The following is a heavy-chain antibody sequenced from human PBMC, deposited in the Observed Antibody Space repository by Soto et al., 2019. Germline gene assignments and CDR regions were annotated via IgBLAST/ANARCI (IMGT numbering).Heavy chain of an antibody. V-gene: IGHV1-18*01. CDR3: ARPATITMVRGVISGWFDP. J-gene: IGHJ5*02. CDR2: ISAYNGNT. Sequence: QVQLVQSGAEVKKPGASVKVSCKASGYTFTSYGISWVRQAPGQGLEWMGWISAYNGNTNYAQKLQGRVTMTTDTSTSTAYMELRGLRSDDTAVYYCARPATITMVRGVISGWFDPWGQGTLVTVSS. D-gene: IGHD3-10*01. CDR1: GYTFTSYG.